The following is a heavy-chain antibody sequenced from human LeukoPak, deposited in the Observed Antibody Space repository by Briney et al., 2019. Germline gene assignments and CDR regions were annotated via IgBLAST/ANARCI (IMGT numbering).Heavy chain of an antibody. J-gene: IGHJ6*03. CDR2: INHSGSP. V-gene: IGHV4-34*01. Sequence: SETLSLTCADYGGPLTDYSGYSWSWIRQPPGKGLEWIGEINHSGSPNYNPSLESRLTISVDTSKRQFSLKLNSVTAADAAVYHCARVRHDPVEYGYYIYLWGKGTMVTVSS. CDR1: GGPLTDYSGYS. CDR3: ARVRHDPVEYGYYIYL. D-gene: IGHD3-3*01.